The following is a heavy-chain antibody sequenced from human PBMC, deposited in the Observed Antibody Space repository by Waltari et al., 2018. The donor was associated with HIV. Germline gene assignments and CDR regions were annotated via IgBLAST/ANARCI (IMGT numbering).Heavy chain of an antibody. CDR2: FYAGGTI. Sequence: EVQLVESGGGLIQRGWSLRLSCAASGFSVSSNYMSWVRQAPGKGLEWVSTFYAGGTIHYADSVKGRFTISRDNSKNTLYLQMNSLRAEDTAMYYCARAHTDNYLDSWGQGTLVTVSS. D-gene: IGHD1-1*01. V-gene: IGHV3-53*01. CDR1: GFSVSSNY. J-gene: IGHJ4*02. CDR3: ARAHTDNYLDS.